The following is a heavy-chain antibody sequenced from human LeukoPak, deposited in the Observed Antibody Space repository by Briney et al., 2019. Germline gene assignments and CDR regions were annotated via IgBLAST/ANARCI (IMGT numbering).Heavy chain of an antibody. CDR2: INPNSGGT. J-gene: IGHJ5*02. CDR3: ARGYSGYDGNWFDP. V-gene: IGHV1-2*02. D-gene: IGHD5-12*01. CDR1: GYTFTGYY. Sequence: GASVKVSCKASGYTFTGYYMHWVRQAPGQGLEWMGWINPNSGGTNYAQKFQGRVTMTRDTSISTAYMELSRLRSDDAAVYYCARGYSGYDGNWFDPWGQGTLVTVSS.